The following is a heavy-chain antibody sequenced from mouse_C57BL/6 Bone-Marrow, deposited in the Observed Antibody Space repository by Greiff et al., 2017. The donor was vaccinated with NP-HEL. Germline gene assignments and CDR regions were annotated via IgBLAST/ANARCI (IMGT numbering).Heavy chain of an antibody. V-gene: IGHV5-17*01. CDR2: ISSGSSTI. Sequence: EVMLVESGGGLVKPGGSLKLSCAASGFTFSDYGMHWVRQAPEQGLAWVAYISSGSSTIYYADTVKGRFTIHRANAKNTQFLQMSSLGAEYTALYYCAMGYRGAIDYWGQGTSVTVSS. CDR3: AMGYRGAIDY. CDR1: GFTFSDYG. D-gene: IGHD2-14*01. J-gene: IGHJ4*01.